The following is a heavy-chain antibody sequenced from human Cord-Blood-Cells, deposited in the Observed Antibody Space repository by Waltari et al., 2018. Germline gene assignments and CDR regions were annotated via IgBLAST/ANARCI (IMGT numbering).Heavy chain of an antibody. CDR1: GGSISSSSYY. CDR3: VSSSSYYYYYMDV. V-gene: IGHV4-39*01. CDR2: IYYSGST. J-gene: IGHJ6*03. D-gene: IGHD6-6*01. Sequence: QLQLQESGPGLVKPSETLSLTCPVSGGSISSSSYYWGWIRQPPGKGLEWIESIYYSGSTYYNPSLKSRVTISVDTSKHQFSLELSSVTAADTAVYYCVSSSSYYYYYMDVWGKGTTVTVSS.